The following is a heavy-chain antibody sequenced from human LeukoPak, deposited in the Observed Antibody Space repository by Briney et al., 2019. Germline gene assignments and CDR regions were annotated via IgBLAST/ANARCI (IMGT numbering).Heavy chain of an antibody. Sequence: SETLSLTCTVSGGSINSYYWSWIRQPAGKGLEWTGRIYTSGSTDYNPSLKSRVTMSVDTSKNQFSLKLTSVTAADTAVYYCARAQSSSWYIDCWGQGTLVIVSS. CDR2: IYTSGST. CDR1: GGSINSYY. CDR3: ARAQSSSWYIDC. J-gene: IGHJ4*02. D-gene: IGHD6-13*01. V-gene: IGHV4-4*07.